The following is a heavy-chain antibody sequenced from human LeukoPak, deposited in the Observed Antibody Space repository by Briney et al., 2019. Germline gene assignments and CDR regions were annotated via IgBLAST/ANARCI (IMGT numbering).Heavy chain of an antibody. D-gene: IGHD3-9*01. CDR3: ARDHFDWLPSLIDY. Sequence: GGSLRLSCAASGFTFSSYSMNWVRQAPGKGLEWVSSISSSSNTIYYADSVKGRFTISRDNAKNSLYLQMNSLRAEDTAVYYCARDHFDWLPSLIDYWGQGTLVTVSS. V-gene: IGHV3-48*01. CDR2: ISSSSNTI. J-gene: IGHJ4*02. CDR1: GFTFSSYS.